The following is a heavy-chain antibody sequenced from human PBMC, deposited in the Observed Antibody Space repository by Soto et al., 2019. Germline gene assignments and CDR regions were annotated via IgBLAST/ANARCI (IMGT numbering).Heavy chain of an antibody. CDR1: GGSFSGYY. CDR2: INHSGST. CDR3: ARVERYRFDP. Sequence: SETLSLTCAVYGGSFSGYYWSWIRQPPGKGLEWIGEINHSGSTNYNPSLKSRVTISVDTSKNQFSLKLSSVTAADTAVYYCARVERYRFDPWGQGTLVTVSS. D-gene: IGHD1-26*01. V-gene: IGHV4-34*01. J-gene: IGHJ5*02.